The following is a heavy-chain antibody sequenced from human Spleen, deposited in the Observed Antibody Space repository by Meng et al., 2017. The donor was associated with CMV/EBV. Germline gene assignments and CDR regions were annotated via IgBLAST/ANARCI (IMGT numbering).Heavy chain of an antibody. J-gene: IGHJ6*02. CDR2: ISWNSGSI. CDR3: VKDGSSTPGSRYGMDV. V-gene: IGHV3-9*01. D-gene: IGHD6-13*01. Sequence: SLKISCAASGFTFDDYAMHWVRQAPGKGLEWVSGISWNSGSIGYADSVKGRFTISRDNAKNFLYLQMNSLRAEDSALYYCVKDGSSTPGSRYGMDVWGQGTTVTVSS. CDR1: GFTFDDYA.